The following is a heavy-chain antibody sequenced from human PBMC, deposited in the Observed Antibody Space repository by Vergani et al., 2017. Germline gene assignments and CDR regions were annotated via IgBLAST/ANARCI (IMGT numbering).Heavy chain of an antibody. V-gene: IGHV5-51*01. D-gene: IGHD1-1*01. CDR2: IYPADSDT. CDR1: EYSFGNYW. J-gene: IGHJ4*02. CDR3: ARHTTYTDS. Sequence: EVELVQSGPEMRKPGESLTISCKGSEYSFGNYWIGWVRQMPGKGLEWMGIIYPADSDTRYSPSFQGQVTISADKSSSTAFLQWDSLKASHTALYYCARHTTYTDSWGQGTLVTVSS.